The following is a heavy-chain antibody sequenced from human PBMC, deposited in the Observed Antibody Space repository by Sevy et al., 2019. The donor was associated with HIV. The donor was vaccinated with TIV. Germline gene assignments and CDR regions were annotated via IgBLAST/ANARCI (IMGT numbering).Heavy chain of an antibody. J-gene: IGHJ6*02. CDR3: AKRRVQSGLSIAGAHYGWDV. D-gene: IGHD3-10*01. V-gene: IGHV3-23*01. Sequence: GVSLRLSCAASGFPFSNYAMSWIRQAPGKGLEWVSTLIGGGSRTYYADSVTGRFTISRDNSKNTLYLQMNSLRADDTAIYYCAKRRVQSGLSIAGAHYGWDVCGHGTTVSVSS. CDR1: GFPFSNYA. CDR2: LIGGGSRT.